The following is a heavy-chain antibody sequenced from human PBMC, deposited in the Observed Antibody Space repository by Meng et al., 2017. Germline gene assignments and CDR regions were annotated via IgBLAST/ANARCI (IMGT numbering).Heavy chain of an antibody. D-gene: IGHD1-26*01. Sequence: VRVVVAGGGLVKPGGSLSLSCAASGFTFSSYSMNWVRQAPGKGLEWVSSISSSSTYKYYADSVKGRFTISRDDPNNSLYVQMNSLTAGDTAVYYCVRGSGSYSSWGQGTLVTVSS. CDR3: VRGSGSYSS. J-gene: IGHJ5*02. CDR1: GFTFSSYS. V-gene: IGHV3-21*01. CDR2: ISSSSTYK.